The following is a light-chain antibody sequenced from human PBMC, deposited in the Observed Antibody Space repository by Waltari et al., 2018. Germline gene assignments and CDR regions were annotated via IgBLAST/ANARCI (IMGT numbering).Light chain of an antibody. CDR3: TSFVDYSDTPWL. CDR1: SSDIGSYDY. V-gene: IGLV2-14*03. Sequence: QSALTQPASVSGSPGQSITISCTGTSSDIGSYDYVSWYQHRPVEVPRLIIFSVTNRPSGISNRFSGSKSGNTASLTISGLQPEDEAIYYFTSFVDYSDTPWLFGGGTKLTVL. CDR2: SVT. J-gene: IGLJ3*02.